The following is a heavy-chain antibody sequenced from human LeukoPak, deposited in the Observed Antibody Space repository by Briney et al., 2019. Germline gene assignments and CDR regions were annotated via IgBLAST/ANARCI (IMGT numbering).Heavy chain of an antibody. V-gene: IGHV4-4*09. Sequence: SETLSLSCTVSDGSISSFYWNWIRRPPGKGREWIGYIYSSGSTIYNPSLKSRVTMSVDTSKNQFSLKLTSVTAADTAVYYCARLRDSSGRGHYYFDSWGQGSLVTVSS. D-gene: IGHD3-22*01. CDR3: ARLRDSSGRGHYYFDS. CDR1: DGSISSFY. CDR2: IYSSGST. J-gene: IGHJ4*02.